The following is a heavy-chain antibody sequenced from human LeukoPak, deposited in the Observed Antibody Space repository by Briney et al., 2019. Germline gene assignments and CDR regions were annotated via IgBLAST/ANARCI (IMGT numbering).Heavy chain of an antibody. CDR2: INAGNGNT. Sequence: ASVKVSCKASGYAFTSYAMHWVRQAPGQRLEWMGWINAGNGNTKYSQNFQGRVTITRDTSASTAYMELRSLRSDDTAVYYCARSPLTGLNWYFDLWGRGTLVTVSS. CDR3: ARSPLTGLNWYFDL. J-gene: IGHJ2*01. CDR1: GYAFTSYA. D-gene: IGHD3-9*01. V-gene: IGHV1-3*01.